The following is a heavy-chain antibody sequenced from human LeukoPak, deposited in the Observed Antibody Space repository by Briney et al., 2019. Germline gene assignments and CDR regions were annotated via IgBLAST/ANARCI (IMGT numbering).Heavy chain of an antibody. D-gene: IGHD5-12*01. CDR3: ARGSASGIYPIDY. V-gene: IGHV4-34*01. CDR1: GGSFSVYY. Sequence: PSETLSLTCAVYGGSFSVYYCSWIRQPPGKGLEWIAEINHLGRTNYNPSLKSRATISIDTSKNQVFLKLSSVTAADTAVYYCARGSASGIYPIDYWGQGTLVTVSS. J-gene: IGHJ4*02. CDR2: INHLGRT.